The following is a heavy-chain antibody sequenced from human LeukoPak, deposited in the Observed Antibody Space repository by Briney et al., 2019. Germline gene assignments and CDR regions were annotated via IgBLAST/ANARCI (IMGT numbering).Heavy chain of an antibody. D-gene: IGHD6-13*01. J-gene: IGHJ3*02. CDR3: ARTSGSGIAAASYAFDI. CDR2: IKQDGSEK. V-gene: IGHV3-7*01. CDR1: GFTFSSYW. Sequence: GGSLRLSCAASGFTFSSYWMSWVRQAPGKGLEWVANIKQDGSEKYYVDSVKGRFTISRDNAKNSLYLQMNSLRAEDTAVYYCARTSGSGIAAASYAFDIWGQGTMVTVSS.